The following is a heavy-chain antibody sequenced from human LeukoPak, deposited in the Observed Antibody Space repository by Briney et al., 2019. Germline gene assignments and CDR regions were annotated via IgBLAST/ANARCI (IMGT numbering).Heavy chain of an antibody. CDR2: INDGNGNT. J-gene: IGHJ3*02. Sequence: ASVKVSCKASGYGFTTYAMYWVRPAPGQRLEWMGWINDGNGNTKYSQKFQGRVTMTRDTSASTAYMELSSPRFEDTAVYYCASDGFDIWGQGTMVTVSS. V-gene: IGHV1-3*01. CDR1: GYGFTTYA. CDR3: ASDGFDI.